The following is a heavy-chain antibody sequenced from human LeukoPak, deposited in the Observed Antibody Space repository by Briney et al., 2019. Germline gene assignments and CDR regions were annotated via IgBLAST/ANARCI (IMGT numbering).Heavy chain of an antibody. D-gene: IGHD4-17*01. V-gene: IGHV1-8*01. Sequence: ASVKVSCKASGDTFTSYDINWVRQATGQGLEWMGWMNPNSGNTSYAQKFQGRVTMTRNTSISTAYMELSSLRSEDTAVYYCARGIGSTTVTTLEYYFDYWGQGTLVTVSS. CDR1: GDTFTSYD. CDR3: ARGIGSTTVTTLEYYFDY. J-gene: IGHJ4*02. CDR2: MNPNSGNT.